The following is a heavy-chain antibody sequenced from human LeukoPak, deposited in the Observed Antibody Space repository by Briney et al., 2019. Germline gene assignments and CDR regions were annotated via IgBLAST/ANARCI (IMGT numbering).Heavy chain of an antibody. Sequence: EGSLRLSCAASGFTFSSYSMNWVRQAPGKGLEWVSSISSSSSYIYYADSVKGRFTISRDNAKNSLYLQMNSLRAEDTAVYYCARDPRIAAPYYFDYWGQGTLVTVSS. CDR3: ARDPRIAAPYYFDY. V-gene: IGHV3-21*01. D-gene: IGHD6-13*01. J-gene: IGHJ4*02. CDR1: GFTFSSYS. CDR2: ISSSSSYI.